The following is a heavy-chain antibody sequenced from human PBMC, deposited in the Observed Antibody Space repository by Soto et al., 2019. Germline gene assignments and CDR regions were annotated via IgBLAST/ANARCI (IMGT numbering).Heavy chain of an antibody. V-gene: IGHV3-23*01. D-gene: IGHD1-26*01. CDR1: GFTFSSYA. CDR2: ISGSGGST. J-gene: IGHJ4*02. CDR3: AKRVGATFVYTYFDY. Sequence: PGGSLRLSCAASGFTFSSYAMSWVRQAPGKGLEWVSAISGSGGSTYYADSVKGRFTISRDNSKNTLYLQMNSLRAEDTAVYYCAKRVGATFVYTYFDYWGQGTLVIVSS.